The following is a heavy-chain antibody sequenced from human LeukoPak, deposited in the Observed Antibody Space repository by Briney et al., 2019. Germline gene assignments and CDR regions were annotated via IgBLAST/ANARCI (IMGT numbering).Heavy chain of an antibody. CDR2: ISSSSSYI. D-gene: IGHD3-22*01. Sequence: GGSLRLSCTAPGFTFSSYSMNWVRQAPGKGLEWVSSISSSSSYIYYAASVKGRFTISRDNAKNSLYLQMNSLRAEDTAVYYCARVAPYYYDSSGYNLNSFDYWGQGTLVTVSS. J-gene: IGHJ4*02. CDR1: GFTFSSYS. CDR3: ARVAPYYYDSSGYNLNSFDY. V-gene: IGHV3-21*01.